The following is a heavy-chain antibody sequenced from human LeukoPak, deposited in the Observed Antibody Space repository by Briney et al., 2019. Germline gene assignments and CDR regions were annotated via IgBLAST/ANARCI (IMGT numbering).Heavy chain of an antibody. J-gene: IGHJ4*02. V-gene: IGHV1-69*06. Sequence: ASVKVSCKASGGTFSSYAISWVRQAPGQGLEWMGGIIPIFGTANYAQKFQGRVTITADKSTSTAYMELSSLRSEDTAVYYCARAQFWSGYQLMFFDYWGQGTLVTVSS. CDR1: GGTFSSYA. D-gene: IGHD3-3*02. CDR3: ARAQFWSGYQLMFFDY. CDR2: IIPIFGTA.